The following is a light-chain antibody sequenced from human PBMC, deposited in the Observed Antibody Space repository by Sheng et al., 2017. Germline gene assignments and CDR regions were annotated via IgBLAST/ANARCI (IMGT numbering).Light chain of an antibody. J-gene: IGLJ1*01. CDR1: SSNIGPNT. CDR2: SSI. V-gene: IGLV1-44*01. Sequence: QSVLTQPPSASGTPGQRVTISCSGSSSNIGPNTVNWYQQFPRTAPKLLIYSSIHRPSGVPDRFSGSKSGTSASLAISGLQSEDEADYYCAAWDDSLKGYVFGAGTKVTVL. CDR3: AAWDDSLKGYV.